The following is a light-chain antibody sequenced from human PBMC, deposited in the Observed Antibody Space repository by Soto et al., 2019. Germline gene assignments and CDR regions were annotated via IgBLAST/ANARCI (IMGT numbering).Light chain of an antibody. CDR3: SSYTSSATYV. CDR2: DVS. Sequence: QSAVTQPASVSGSPGQSITISCTGTSSDIGAYNYVSWYQQHPGKAPKLMIYDVSNRPSGLSNRFSGSKSGNTASLTISGLQAEDEADYYCSSYTSSATYVFGTGTKLTVL. V-gene: IGLV2-14*01. J-gene: IGLJ1*01. CDR1: SSDIGAYNY.